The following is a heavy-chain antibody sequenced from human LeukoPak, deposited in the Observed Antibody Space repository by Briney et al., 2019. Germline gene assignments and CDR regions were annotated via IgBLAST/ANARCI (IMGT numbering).Heavy chain of an antibody. V-gene: IGHV3-7*01. D-gene: IGHD6-19*01. CDR2: IKPDGSET. J-gene: IGHJ6*02. CDR3: ARDPYSSGWPSYYYYGMDV. CDR1: GTFSTHW. Sequence: GGSLRLSCVASGTFSTHWMTWVRQAPGKGLEWVANIKPDGSETYYVDSVRGRFTISRDNAKNSLYLQMNSLRAEDTAVYYCARDPYSSGWPSYYYYGMDVWGQGTTVTVSS.